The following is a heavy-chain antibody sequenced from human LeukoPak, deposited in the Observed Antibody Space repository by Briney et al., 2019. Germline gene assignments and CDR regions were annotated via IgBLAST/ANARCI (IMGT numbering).Heavy chain of an antibody. CDR2: INPNSGGT. CDR1: GYTFTGCY. CDR3: AKLLYYYDSSQPY. D-gene: IGHD3-22*01. V-gene: IGHV1-2*02. J-gene: IGHJ4*02. Sequence: GASVKVSCKGSGYTFTGCYIHWVRQAPGQGLEWMGWINPNSGGTDYAQKFQGRVTMTRDTSISTAYMELSRLRSDDTAVYYCAKLLYYYDSSQPYWGQGTLVTVSS.